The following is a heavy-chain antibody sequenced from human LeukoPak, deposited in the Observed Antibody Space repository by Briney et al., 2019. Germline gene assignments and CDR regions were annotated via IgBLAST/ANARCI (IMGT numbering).Heavy chain of an antibody. Sequence: SETLSLTCTVSGGSISSSSYYWGWIRQPPGKGLEWIGSIYYSGSTYYNPSLKSRVTVSLDTSNNQFSLKLSSVTAADTAVYYCARINNGDYWQFEYWGQGTLVTVSS. D-gene: IGHD2-8*02. J-gene: IGHJ4*02. V-gene: IGHV4-39*01. CDR1: GGSISSSSYY. CDR3: ARINNGDYWQFEY. CDR2: IYYSGST.